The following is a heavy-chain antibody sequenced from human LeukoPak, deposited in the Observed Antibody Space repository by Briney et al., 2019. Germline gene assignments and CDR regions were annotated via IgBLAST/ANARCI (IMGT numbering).Heavy chain of an antibody. D-gene: IGHD6-19*01. J-gene: IGHJ4*02. Sequence: SVKVSCKASGGTFSSYAISWVRQAPGEGLEWMGGIIPIFGTANYAQKFQGRVTITADESTSTAYMELSSLKSEDTAVYYCARGLEGSVAGTDYWGQGTQVTVSS. CDR1: GGTFSSYA. V-gene: IGHV1-69*01. CDR2: IIPIFGTA. CDR3: ARGLEGSVAGTDY.